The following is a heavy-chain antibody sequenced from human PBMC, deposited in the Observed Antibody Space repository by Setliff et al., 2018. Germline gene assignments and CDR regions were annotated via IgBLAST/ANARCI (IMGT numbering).Heavy chain of an antibody. CDR1: GGSIGPHY. CDR2: IFYSDTA. V-gene: IGHV4-59*11. Sequence: SETLSLTCTVSGGSIGPHYWSWIRQAPGQGLEWIGHIFYSDTARYNPSLESRASISVDSSKNQFSLKLRSVTAADTAVYYCARDRSTVIRGVTSFFYYYMDVWGGGTTVTVSS. D-gene: IGHD3-10*01. CDR3: ARDRSTVIRGVTSFFYYYMDV. J-gene: IGHJ6*03.